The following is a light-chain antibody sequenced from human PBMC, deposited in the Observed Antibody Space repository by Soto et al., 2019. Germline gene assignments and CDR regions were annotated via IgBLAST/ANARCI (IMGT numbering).Light chain of an antibody. J-gene: IGKJ1*01. V-gene: IGKV1-39*01. CDR3: QQNYGSPVT. CDR2: GAN. CDR1: QSISRY. Sequence: DIQLTQSPSSLSASVGDRITITCRSSQSISRYLTWYQQRPGTAPKVLIFGANSLQSGVPSRFSGSGSGTEFTLTISSLQPEDFATYYCQQNYGSPVTFGQGTKVDVK.